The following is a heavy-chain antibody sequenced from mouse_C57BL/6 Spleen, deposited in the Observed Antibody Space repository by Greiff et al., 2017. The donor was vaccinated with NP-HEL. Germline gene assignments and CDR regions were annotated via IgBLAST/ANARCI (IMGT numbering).Heavy chain of an antibody. CDR2: IDPSDSYT. J-gene: IGHJ2*01. CDR1: GYTFTSYW. V-gene: IGHV1-69*01. CDR3: GSTVVATNAFDY. D-gene: IGHD1-1*01. Sequence: QVQLQQPGAELVMPGASVKLSCKASGYTFTSYWMHWVKQRPGQGLEWIGEIDPSDSYTNYNQKFKGKSTLTVDKSSSTAYMQLSSLTSEDSAVYYCGSTVVATNAFDYWGQGTTLTVSS.